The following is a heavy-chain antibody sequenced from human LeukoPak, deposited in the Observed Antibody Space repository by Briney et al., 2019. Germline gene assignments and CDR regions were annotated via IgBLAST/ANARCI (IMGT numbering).Heavy chain of an antibody. CDR2: IREDASGT. D-gene: IGHD6-19*01. CDR3: ARDSLRDSSGWYGDWFDP. Sequence: GGSLRLSCAASGFTFSGHWMTWVRQAPGKGLEWVANIREDASGTYYVDSVKGRFTISRDNAKNSLYLQMNSLRAEDTAVYYCARDSLRDSSGWYGDWFDPWGQGTLVTVSS. CDR1: GFTFSGHW. V-gene: IGHV3-7*01. J-gene: IGHJ5*02.